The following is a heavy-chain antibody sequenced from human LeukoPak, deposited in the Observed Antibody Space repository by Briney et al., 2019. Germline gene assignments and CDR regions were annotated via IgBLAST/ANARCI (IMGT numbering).Heavy chain of an antibody. CDR2: ISDSGGST. V-gene: IGHV3-23*01. Sequence: GGSLRLSCAASGFTFSTYDMSWVRQAPGKGLEWVSAISDSGGSTYYADSVKGRFTISRDNSKNTLYLQMNSLRAEDTAVYYCATEGGYYYYYMDVWGKGTTVTVSS. CDR3: ATEGGYYYYYMDV. CDR1: GFTFSTYD. J-gene: IGHJ6*03.